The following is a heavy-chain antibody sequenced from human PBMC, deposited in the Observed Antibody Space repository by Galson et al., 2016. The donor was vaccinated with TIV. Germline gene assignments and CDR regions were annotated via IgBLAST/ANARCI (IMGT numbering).Heavy chain of an antibody. CDR1: GYRFTHYW. D-gene: IGHD6-13*01. J-gene: IGHJ6*03. CDR2: IYPGDSDT. Sequence: QSGAEVKKPGESLKISCKGSGYRFTHYWIGWVRQMPGKGLEWMGIIYPGDSDTRYSPSFQGQVTISADKSISTAYLQWSSLKASDTAMYYCASSSHSSSNRHDSASYVDVWGIGTTLTVSS. V-gene: IGHV5-51*03. CDR3: ASSSHSSSNRHDSASYVDV.